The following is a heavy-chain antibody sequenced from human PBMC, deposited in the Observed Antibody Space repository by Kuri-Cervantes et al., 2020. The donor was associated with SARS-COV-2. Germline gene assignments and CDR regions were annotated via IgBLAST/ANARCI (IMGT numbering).Heavy chain of an antibody. CDR2: ISSSTSYI. J-gene: IGHJ3*02. CDR3: ARDRSSNWFSTRVAFDI. V-gene: IGHV3-21*01. D-gene: IGHD6-13*01. CDR1: GFTFSSYS. Sequence: GESLKISCAASGFTFSSYSINWVRQAPGKGLKWVSSISSSTSYIYYEDSVKGRFTISRDNAKNSLYLQMNSLRAEDTAIYYCARDRSSNWFSTRVAFDIWGQGTMVTVSS.